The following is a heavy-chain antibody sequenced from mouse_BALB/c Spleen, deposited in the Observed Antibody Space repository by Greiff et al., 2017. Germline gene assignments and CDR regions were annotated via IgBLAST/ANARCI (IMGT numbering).Heavy chain of an antibody. CDR2: INSNGGST. Sequence: EVQRVESGGGLVQPGGSLKLSCAASGFTFSSYGMSWVRQTPDKRLELVATINSNGGSTYYPDSVKGRFTISRDNAKNTLYLQMSSLKSEDTAMYYCARESYRYDEDFDYWGQGTTLTVSS. CDR3: ARESYRYDEDFDY. D-gene: IGHD2-14*01. J-gene: IGHJ2*01. CDR1: GFTFSSYG. V-gene: IGHV5-6-3*01.